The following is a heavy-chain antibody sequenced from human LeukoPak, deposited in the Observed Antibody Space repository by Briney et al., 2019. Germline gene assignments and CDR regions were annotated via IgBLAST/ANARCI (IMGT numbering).Heavy chain of an antibody. CDR2: ISAYNGNT. D-gene: IGHD6-13*01. J-gene: IGHJ6*03. Sequence: GASVKVSCKASGYTFTSYAMNWVRQAPGQGLEWMGWISAYNGNTNYAQKLQGRVTMTTDTSTSTAYMELRSLRSDDTAVYYCAREGDSSSTPGHYYYYYMDVWGKGTTVTVSS. V-gene: IGHV1-18*01. CDR3: AREGDSSSTPGHYYYYYMDV. CDR1: GYTFTSYA.